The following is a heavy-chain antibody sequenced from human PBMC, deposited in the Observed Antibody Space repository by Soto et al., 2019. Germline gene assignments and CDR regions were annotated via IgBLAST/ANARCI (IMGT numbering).Heavy chain of an antibody. V-gene: IGHV3-7*01. CDR1: GFTFSTYW. Sequence: PGGSLRLSCAASGFTFSTYWMSWVRQAPGKGLEWVANIKQDGSEKYYVDSVKGRFTLSRDNAKNSLQLQMYSLRAEDTAIYFCARVAYGNGWIFDSWGQGTLVTVSS. CDR2: IKQDGSEK. CDR3: ARVAYGNGWIFDS. D-gene: IGHD6-19*01. J-gene: IGHJ4*01.